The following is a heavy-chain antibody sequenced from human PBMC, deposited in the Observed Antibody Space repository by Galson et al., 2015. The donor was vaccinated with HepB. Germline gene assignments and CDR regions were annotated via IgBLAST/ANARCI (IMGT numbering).Heavy chain of an antibody. CDR3: ARVTENDAFDI. V-gene: IGHV1-18*04. J-gene: IGHJ3*02. D-gene: IGHD1-20*01. Sequence: PVKVSCKASAYTFTSHGIRWVRQAPGQGLEWMGWISADSGNTNYAQKLQGRVTMTTDTSTSTAYMELRSLRSDDTAVYYCARVTENDAFDIWGQGTMVTVSS. CDR1: AYTFTSHG. CDR2: ISADSGNT.